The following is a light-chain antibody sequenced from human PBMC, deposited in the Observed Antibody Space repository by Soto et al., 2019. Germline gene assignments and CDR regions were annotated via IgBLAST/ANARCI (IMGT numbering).Light chain of an antibody. CDR3: SSYAGSSNV. CDR1: SSDVGGYNY. J-gene: IGLJ1*01. Sequence: QSVLTQPPSASGSPGQSVAISYTGTSSDVGGYNYVSWYQQHSGKAPKLMIYEVNKRPSGVPDRFSVSKSGNTASLTVSGLQAEDEADYYCSSYAGSSNVFGTGTKVTVL. V-gene: IGLV2-8*01. CDR2: EVN.